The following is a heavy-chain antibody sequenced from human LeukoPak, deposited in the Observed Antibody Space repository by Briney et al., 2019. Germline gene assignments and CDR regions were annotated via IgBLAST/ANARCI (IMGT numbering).Heavy chain of an antibody. J-gene: IGHJ4*02. V-gene: IGHV4-59*01. CDR1: GGSISTFF. CDR3: ARAVISFGAAVAKGFDC. CDR2: MHYSGDT. Sequence: PSETLSLTCTVSGGSISTFFWSWIRQPPGKGLEWIGSMHYSGDTKYNPSLKSRVSLSIETSKQQFSLRLSSVTAADTAVYYCARAVISFGAAVAKGFDCWGQGTLVTVSS. D-gene: IGHD3-16*01.